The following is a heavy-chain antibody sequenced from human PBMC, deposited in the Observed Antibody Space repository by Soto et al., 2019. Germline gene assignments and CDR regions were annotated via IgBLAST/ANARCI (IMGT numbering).Heavy chain of an antibody. Sequence: ASVKVSCKASGYTFTNYAIHWVRQAPGQRLEWMGWINAVNGNTKYSQKFQGRVTMTEDTSTDTAYMELSSLRSEDTAVYYCATDGYSSGWYWFDPWGQGTLVTVSS. D-gene: IGHD6-19*01. CDR1: GYTFTNYA. CDR2: INAVNGNT. CDR3: ATDGYSSGWYWFDP. V-gene: IGHV1-3*01. J-gene: IGHJ5*02.